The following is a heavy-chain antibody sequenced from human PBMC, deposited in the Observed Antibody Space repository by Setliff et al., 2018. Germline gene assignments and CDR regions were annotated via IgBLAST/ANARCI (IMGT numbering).Heavy chain of an antibody. CDR1: GYSFTNYW. V-gene: IGHV5-51*01. J-gene: IGHJ5*02. D-gene: IGHD5-12*01. Sequence: PGESLKISCKASGYSFTNYWIAWVRQMPGKGLEWMGIIYPSNSNIKYSPSFEAQITISVDKSINTAYLQWTSLKASDTAIYYCARGRRDGYKGGFDPWGQGTLVTVSS. CDR2: IYPSNSNI. CDR3: ARGRRDGYKGGFDP.